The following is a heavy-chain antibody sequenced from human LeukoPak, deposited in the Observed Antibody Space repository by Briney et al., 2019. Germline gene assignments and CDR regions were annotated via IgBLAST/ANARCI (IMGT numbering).Heavy chain of an antibody. D-gene: IGHD4-11*01. CDR2: ISYDGSNK. V-gene: IGHV3-30*03. J-gene: IGHJ5*02. CDR1: GFTFSSYG. Sequence: GGSLRLSCAASGFTFSSYGMHWVRQAPGKGLEWVAVISYDGSNKYYADSVKGRFTISRDNSKNTLYLQMNSLRAEDTAVYYCARHRYSNYLDWFDPWGQGTLVTVSS. CDR3: ARHRYSNYLDWFDP.